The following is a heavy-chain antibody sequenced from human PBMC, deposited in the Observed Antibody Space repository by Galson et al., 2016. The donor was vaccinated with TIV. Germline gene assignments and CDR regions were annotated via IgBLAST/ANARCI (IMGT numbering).Heavy chain of an antibody. J-gene: IGHJ1*01. CDR2: INQDGYEK. V-gene: IGHV3-7*01. CDR3: VRDRIYDFWSGYYTSEYFQY. D-gene: IGHD3-3*01. Sequence: LSCAASGFTFSRYWLSWVRQAPGKGLEWVANINQDGYEKYYVDSLKGRFTISRDNAKNSLFLQMNSLRVEETAVYYCVRDRIYDFWSGYYTSEYFQYWGRGTLVTVSS. CDR1: GFTFSRYW.